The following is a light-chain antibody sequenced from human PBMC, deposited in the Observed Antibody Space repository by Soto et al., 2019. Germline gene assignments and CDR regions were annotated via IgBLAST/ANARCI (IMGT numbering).Light chain of an antibody. V-gene: IGLV1-44*01. CDR1: SSNIGSNT. J-gene: IGLJ1*01. CDR2: SNN. CDR3: AAWDDSLNGLYV. Sequence: QSVLTQPPSASGTPGQRVTIPCSGSSSNIGSNTVNWYQRLPGTAPKLLIYSNNQRPSGVPDRFSGSKSGTSASLAISGLQSEDEADYYCAAWDDSLNGLYVFGTGTKVTVL.